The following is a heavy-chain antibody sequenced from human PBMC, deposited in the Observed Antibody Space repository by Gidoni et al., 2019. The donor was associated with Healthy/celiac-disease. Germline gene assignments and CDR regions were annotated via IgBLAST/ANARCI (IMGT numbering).Heavy chain of an antibody. J-gene: IGHJ4*02. CDR3: ARSYGSGSYYTIFDY. V-gene: IGHV4-4*07. CDR2: IYTSGST. D-gene: IGHD3-10*01. Sequence: QVQLQESGPGLVKPSETLSLTCTVSGGSISSYYWSWSRQPAGKGLEWIGRIYTSGSTNYNPALKSRVTMSVVTSKNQFSLKLSSVTAADTAVYYCARSYGSGSYYTIFDYWGQGTLVTVSS. CDR1: GGSISSYY.